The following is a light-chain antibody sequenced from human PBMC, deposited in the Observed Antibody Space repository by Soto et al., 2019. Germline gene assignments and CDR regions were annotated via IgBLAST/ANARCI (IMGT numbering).Light chain of an antibody. J-gene: IGLJ1*01. CDR1: SSDVGGYNY. V-gene: IGLV2-14*01. CDR3: SSYTSSSTPV. Sequence: LTQPASVCGSSGQSITISCTGTSSDVGGYNYVSWYQQHPGKAPKLMIYDVSNRPSGVSNRFSGSKSGNTASLTISGLQDEDEADYYCSSYTSSSTPVFGTGTKSPS. CDR2: DVS.